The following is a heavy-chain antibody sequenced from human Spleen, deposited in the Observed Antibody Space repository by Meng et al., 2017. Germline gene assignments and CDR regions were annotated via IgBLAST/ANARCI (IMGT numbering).Heavy chain of an antibody. D-gene: IGHD3-22*01. CDR3: ERVIHEYYYDSSGYYQEIDAFDI. CDR1: GFTFSSYW. Sequence: GGLLRLSCAASGFTFSSYWMSWVRQAPGKGLEWVANIKQDGSEKYYVDSVKGRFTISRDNAKNSLYLQMNSLRAEDTAVYYCERVIHEYYYDSSGYYQEIDAFDIWGQGTMVTVSS. V-gene: IGHV3-7*01. J-gene: IGHJ3*02. CDR2: IKQDGSEK.